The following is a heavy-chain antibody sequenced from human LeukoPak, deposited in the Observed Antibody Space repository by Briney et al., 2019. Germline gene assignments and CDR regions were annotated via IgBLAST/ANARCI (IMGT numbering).Heavy chain of an antibody. J-gene: IGHJ3*02. D-gene: IGHD6-13*01. CDR2: ISSNGGST. CDR1: GFTFSSYA. Sequence: PGGSLRLSCAASGFTFSSYAMHWVRQAPGKGLEYVSAISSNGGSTYYANSVKGRFTISRDNSKNTLYLQMGSLRAEDMAVYYCARGGAAAGTWAFDIWGQGTMVTVSS. V-gene: IGHV3-64*01. CDR3: ARGGAAAGTWAFDI.